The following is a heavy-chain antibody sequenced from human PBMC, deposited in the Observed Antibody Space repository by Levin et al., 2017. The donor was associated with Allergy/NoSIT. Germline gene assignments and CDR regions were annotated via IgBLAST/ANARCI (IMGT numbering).Heavy chain of an antibody. CDR3: ARDYSNYDGY. Sequence: SETLSLTCTVSGGSISSGGYYWSWIRQHPGKGLEWIGYIYYSGSTYYNPSLKSRVTISVDTSKNQFSLKLSSVTAADTAVYYCARDYSNYDGYWGQGTLVTVSS. CDR2: IYYSGST. V-gene: IGHV4-31*03. CDR1: GGSISSGGYY. D-gene: IGHD4-11*01. J-gene: IGHJ4*02.